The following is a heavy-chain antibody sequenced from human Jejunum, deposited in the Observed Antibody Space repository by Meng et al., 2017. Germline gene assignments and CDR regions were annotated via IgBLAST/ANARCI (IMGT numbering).Heavy chain of an antibody. V-gene: IGHV1-3*01. CDR1: GYTFTTYV. Sequence: GESLKISCKASGYTFTTYVIHWVRQAPGQGLEWMGWISVDNGGTRYSQKFQGRLTLTRDTSANTAYLELSSLTSEDTAVYYCARNTAGTTTLDYWGQGTQVT. CDR2: ISVDNGGT. D-gene: IGHD1-1*01. CDR3: ARNTAGTTTLDY. J-gene: IGHJ4*02.